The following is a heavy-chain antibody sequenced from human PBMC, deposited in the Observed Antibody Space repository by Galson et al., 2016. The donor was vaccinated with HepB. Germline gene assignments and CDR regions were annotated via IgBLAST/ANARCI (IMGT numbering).Heavy chain of an antibody. Sequence: SLRLSCAASGFIFSDYGFHWVRQAPGKGLEWVAVIWYDGSKEFYADYAKGRFTISRDDSKNTLFLQMNSLRGEDTALYYCARGRSSAGYYGLDVWGQGTAVTVSS. J-gene: IGHJ6*02. CDR1: GFIFSDYG. CDR3: ARGRSSAGYYGLDV. D-gene: IGHD6-25*01. V-gene: IGHV3-33*02. CDR2: IWYDGSKE.